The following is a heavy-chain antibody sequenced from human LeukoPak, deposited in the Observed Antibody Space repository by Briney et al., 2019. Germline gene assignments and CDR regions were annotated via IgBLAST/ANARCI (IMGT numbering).Heavy chain of an antibody. CDR2: VNPKSGDT. J-gene: IGHJ4*02. D-gene: IGHD4-17*01. Sequence: ASVKVSCKASGYTFTGYYLHWVRQAPGQGLEWMGRVNPKSGDTLYAQKFQGRVTMTRDTSISTVYMELGGLRSDDTAVYYCARDPTVTGYWGQGTLVTVSS. CDR1: GYTFTGYY. V-gene: IGHV1-2*06. CDR3: ARDPTVTGY.